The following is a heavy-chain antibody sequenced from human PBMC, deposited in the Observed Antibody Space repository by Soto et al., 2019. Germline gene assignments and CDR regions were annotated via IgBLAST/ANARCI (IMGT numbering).Heavy chain of an antibody. V-gene: IGHV3-23*01. CDR3: AKDRHLYYDFWSGYSYYFDY. J-gene: IGHJ4*02. Sequence: GGSLRLSCAASGFTFSSYAMSWVRQAPGKGPEWVSAISGSGGSTYYADSVKGRFTISRDNSKNTLYLQMNSLRAEDTAVYYCAKDRHLYYDFWSGYSYYFDYWGQGTLVTVSS. CDR1: GFTFSSYA. CDR2: ISGSGGST. D-gene: IGHD3-3*01.